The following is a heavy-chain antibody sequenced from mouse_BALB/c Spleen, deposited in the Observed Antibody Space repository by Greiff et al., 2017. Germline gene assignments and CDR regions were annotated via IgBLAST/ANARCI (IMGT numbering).Heavy chain of an antibody. Sequence: EVHLVESGGGLVKPGGSLKLSCAASGFTFSDYYMYWVRQTPEKRLEWVATISDGGSYTYYPDSVKGRFTISRDNAKNNLYLQMSSLKSEDTAMYYCARAHYYGYWFAYWGQGTLVTVSA. CDR1: GFTFSDYY. CDR2: ISDGGSYT. CDR3: ARAHYYGYWFAY. J-gene: IGHJ3*01. D-gene: IGHD1-2*01. V-gene: IGHV5-4*02.